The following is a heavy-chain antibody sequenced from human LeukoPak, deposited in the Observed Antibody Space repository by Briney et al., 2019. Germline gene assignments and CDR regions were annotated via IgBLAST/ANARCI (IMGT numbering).Heavy chain of an antibody. V-gene: IGHV3-23*01. CDR1: GFTFYSYA. Sequence: GGSLRLSCAASGFTFYSYAKSWVRQAPGKGLEWVSIISASGGTTYYADSVKGRFTISRDNSKNTRYQQMNSLRAEDTAVYYCAKDFASTGAFNVGGQGTMVTVSS. D-gene: IGHD2-15*01. CDR2: ISASGGTT. J-gene: IGHJ3*01. CDR3: AKDFASTGAFNV.